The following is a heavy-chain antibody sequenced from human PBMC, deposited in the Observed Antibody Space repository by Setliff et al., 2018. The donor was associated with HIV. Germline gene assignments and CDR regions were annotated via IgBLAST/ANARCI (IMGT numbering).Heavy chain of an antibody. D-gene: IGHD3-9*01. CDR1: GGSISSHY. CDR3: ARDQPQDYDSLTGYYTGRYFDY. CDR2: IYYTGIP. J-gene: IGHJ4*02. V-gene: IGHV4-59*11. Sequence: SETLSLTCTVSGGSISSHYWSWIRQPPGKGLEWVGLIYYTGIPNYNPSLKSRVTVLVDTSKNQFSLKLSSVTAADTAVYYCARDQPQDYDSLTGYYTGRYFDYWGRGTLVTVSS.